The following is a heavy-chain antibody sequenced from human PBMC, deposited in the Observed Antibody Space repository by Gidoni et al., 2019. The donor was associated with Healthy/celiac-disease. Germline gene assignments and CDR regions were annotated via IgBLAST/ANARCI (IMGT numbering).Heavy chain of an antibody. V-gene: IGHV3-23*01. D-gene: IGHD5-18*01. J-gene: IGHJ3*02. CDR3: AKESGYSYDSDAFDI. CDR2: MSGSGGST. Sequence: EVQLLESGGGLVQPGGSLRLYCAAYGFTFSRYAMSWVRQSPGKGLEGGAVMSGSGGSTYYADSVKGRFTISRDNSKNTLYLQMNSLRAEDTAVYDCAKESGYSYDSDAFDIWGQGTMVTVSS. CDR1: GFTFSRYA.